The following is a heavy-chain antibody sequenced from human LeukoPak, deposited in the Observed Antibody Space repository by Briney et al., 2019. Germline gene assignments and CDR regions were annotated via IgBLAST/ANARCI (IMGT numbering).Heavy chain of an antibody. D-gene: IGHD6-13*01. J-gene: IGHJ4*02. Sequence: SETLSLTCTVSGGSISSSYYWGWIRQPPGKGLEWIGSIYYSGSTYYNPSLKSRVTISVDTSKNQFSLRLSSVTAADTAVYYCASIIAEAASTWGYWGQGTLVTVSS. V-gene: IGHV4-39*01. CDR3: ASIIAEAASTWGY. CDR1: GGSISSSYY. CDR2: IYYSGST.